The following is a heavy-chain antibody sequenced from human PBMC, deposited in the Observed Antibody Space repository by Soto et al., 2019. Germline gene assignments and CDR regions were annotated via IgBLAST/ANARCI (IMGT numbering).Heavy chain of an antibody. Sequence: EVHLVESGGGLVQPGGSLRLSCAASGFSFNNDWMHWVRQAPGKGLVWVSSLSSVGNTADYVDSVKGRFTISRDNAKNTLYLQMNSLGAEDTAIYYCVRGKYSGSYFFDYWGQGTLVTVSS. CDR2: LSSVGNTA. CDR1: GFSFNNDW. V-gene: IGHV3-74*01. D-gene: IGHD1-26*01. J-gene: IGHJ4*02. CDR3: VRGKYSGSYFFDY.